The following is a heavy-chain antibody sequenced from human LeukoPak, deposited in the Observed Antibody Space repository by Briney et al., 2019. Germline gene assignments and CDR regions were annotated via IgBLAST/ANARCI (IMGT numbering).Heavy chain of an antibody. D-gene: IGHD2-2*01. Sequence: TSETLSLTCTVSGGSISSYYWSWIRQPPGKGLEWIGSIYYSGSTNYNPSLKSRVTISVDTSKNQFSLKLSSVTAADTAVYYCARVVVVPAIWFDPWGQGTLVTVSS. CDR3: ARVVVVPAIWFDP. V-gene: IGHV4-59*01. J-gene: IGHJ5*02. CDR1: GGSISSYY. CDR2: IYYSGST.